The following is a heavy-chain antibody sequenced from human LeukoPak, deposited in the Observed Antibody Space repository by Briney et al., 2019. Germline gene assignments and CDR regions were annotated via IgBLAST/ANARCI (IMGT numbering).Heavy chain of an antibody. V-gene: IGHV3-7*01. CDR3: ARDNPYTTSGDHNWFDP. CDR2: IKQDGSEK. Sequence: PGGSLRLSCAASGFTFSSYWMSWVRQAPGKGLEWVANIKQDGSEKYYVDSVKGRFTISRDNAKNSLYLQMNSLRAEDTAVYYCARDNPYTTSGDHNWFDPWGQGTLVTVSS. CDR1: GFTFSSYW. D-gene: IGHD2-21*02. J-gene: IGHJ5*02.